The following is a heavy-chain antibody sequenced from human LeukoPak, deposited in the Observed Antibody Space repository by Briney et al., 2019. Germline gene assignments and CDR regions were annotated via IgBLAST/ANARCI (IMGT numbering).Heavy chain of an antibody. Sequence: GGSLRLSCAASGFTFSTYWMNWDRQAPGKGLEWVANIKHDGTEKYYVDSVKGRFTISRDNANNSLYLQMNSLRAEDTAVYYCARGYYPPEYWGPGTLVTVSS. D-gene: IGHD1-26*01. J-gene: IGHJ4*02. CDR2: IKHDGTEK. CDR1: GFTFSTYW. CDR3: ARGYYPPEY. V-gene: IGHV3-7*05.